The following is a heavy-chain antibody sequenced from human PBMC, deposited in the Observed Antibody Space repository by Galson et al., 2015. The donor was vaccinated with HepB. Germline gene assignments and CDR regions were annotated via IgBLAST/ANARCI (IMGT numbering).Heavy chain of an antibody. Sequence: SLRLSCAASGFTFSSYGMHWVRQAPGKGLEWVAFIRYDGSNKYYADSVKGRFTISRDNSKNTLYLQMNSLRAEDTAVYYCAKDRTGSSPYYFDYWGQGTLVTVSS. CDR3: AKDRTGSSPYYFDY. CDR2: IRYDGSNK. J-gene: IGHJ4*02. V-gene: IGHV3-30*02. D-gene: IGHD3-10*01. CDR1: GFTFSSYG.